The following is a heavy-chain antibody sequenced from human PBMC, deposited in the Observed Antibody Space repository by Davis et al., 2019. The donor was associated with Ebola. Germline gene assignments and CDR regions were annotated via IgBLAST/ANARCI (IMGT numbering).Heavy chain of an antibody. Sequence: ASVKVSCKASGYTFTGYYMHWVRQAPGQGLEWMGWINPNSGGTNYAQKFQGRVTMTRDTSISTAYMELSRLRSDDTAVYYCARARYSNYVPDAFDIWGQGTMVTVSS. CDR2: INPNSGGT. CDR3: ARARYSNYVPDAFDI. CDR1: GYTFTGYY. D-gene: IGHD4-11*01. J-gene: IGHJ3*02. V-gene: IGHV1-2*02.